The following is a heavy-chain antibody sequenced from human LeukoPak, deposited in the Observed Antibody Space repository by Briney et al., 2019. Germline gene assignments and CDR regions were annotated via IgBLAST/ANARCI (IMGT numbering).Heavy chain of an antibody. V-gene: IGHV3-66*02. CDR3: ATTHLNSQALDV. CDR1: GFTVSSNY. Sequence: GGSLRLSCAASGFTVSSNYMSWVRQAPGKGLEWVSVIYSGGSTYYADAVKGRFTISRDNLKNTLYLQMKSLRAEDTAVFYCATTHLNSQALDVWGQGTVVTVSP. D-gene: IGHD4-23*01. CDR2: IYSGGST. J-gene: IGHJ3*01.